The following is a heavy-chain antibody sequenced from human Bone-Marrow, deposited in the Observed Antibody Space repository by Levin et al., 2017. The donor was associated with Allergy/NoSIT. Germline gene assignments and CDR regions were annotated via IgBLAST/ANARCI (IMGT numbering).Heavy chain of an antibody. Sequence: SQTLSLTCTVSGGSISSSIYYWGWVRQPPGKGLEWIGSIYYSGTSYYSPSLKSRVTISADTSKNQFSLKLSSLTAADTAVYYCARHGGRIVEGPKVFFQHWGQGSLVTVSS. CDR3: ARHGGRIVEGPKVFFQH. D-gene: IGHD2-2*01. J-gene: IGHJ1*01. CDR2: IYYSGTS. CDR1: GGSISSSIYY. V-gene: IGHV4-39*01.